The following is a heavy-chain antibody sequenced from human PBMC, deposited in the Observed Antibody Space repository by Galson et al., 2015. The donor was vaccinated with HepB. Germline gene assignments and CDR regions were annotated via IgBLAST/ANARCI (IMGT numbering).Heavy chain of an antibody. D-gene: IGHD2-15*01. Sequence: SLRLSCAASGFTFSRYAMTWVRQAPGKGLEWVSSITSSGGNSYYTESVKGRFTISRDNSKNTVLLQLNSLRVEDTAVYYCAQDGVMVAANPYHFHYWGQGTLVTVSS. J-gene: IGHJ4*02. CDR2: ITSSGGNS. V-gene: IGHV3-23*01. CDR3: AQDGVMVAANPYHFHY. CDR1: GFTFSRYA.